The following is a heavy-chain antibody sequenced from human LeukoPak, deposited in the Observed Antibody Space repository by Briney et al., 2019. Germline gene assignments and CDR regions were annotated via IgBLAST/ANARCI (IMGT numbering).Heavy chain of an antibody. CDR1: GGTFSSYA. CDR2: IIPIFGTA. J-gene: IGHJ4*02. CDR3: ARLYPTTLTSYSSSL. D-gene: IGHD6-13*01. Sequence: SVKVSCKASGGTFSSYAISWGRQAPGQGLEWMGRIIPIFGTANYAQKFQGRVTITTDESTSTAYMELSSLRSEDTAVYYCARLYPTTLTSYSSSLWGQGTLVTVSS. V-gene: IGHV1-69*05.